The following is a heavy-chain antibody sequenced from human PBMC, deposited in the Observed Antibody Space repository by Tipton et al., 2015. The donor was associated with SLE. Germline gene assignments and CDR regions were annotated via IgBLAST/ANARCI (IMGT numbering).Heavy chain of an antibody. J-gene: IGHJ3*02. CDR2: INPNSGGT. CDR3: ATQAESSSWYDAFDI. Sequence: QLVQSGAEVKKPGASVKVSCKASGYTFTGYYMHWVRQAPGQGLEWMGWINPNSGGTNYAQKFQGRVTMTRDTSISTAYMELSRLRSDDTAVYYCATQAESSSWYDAFDIWGQGTMVTVSS. V-gene: IGHV1-2*02. D-gene: IGHD6-13*01. CDR1: GYTFTGYY.